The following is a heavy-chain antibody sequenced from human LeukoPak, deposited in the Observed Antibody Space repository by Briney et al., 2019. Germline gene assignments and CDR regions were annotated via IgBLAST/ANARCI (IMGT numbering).Heavy chain of an antibody. Sequence: PGGSLRLSCAASGFTVDDYGLSWVRQAPGKGLEWVAVISYDGSNKYYADSVKGRFTISRDNSKNTLYLQMNSLRAEDTAVYYCARSAGANYFDYWGQGTLVTVSS. V-gene: IGHV3-30*03. J-gene: IGHJ4*02. D-gene: IGHD6-13*01. CDR3: ARSAGANYFDY. CDR1: GFTVDDYG. CDR2: ISYDGSNK.